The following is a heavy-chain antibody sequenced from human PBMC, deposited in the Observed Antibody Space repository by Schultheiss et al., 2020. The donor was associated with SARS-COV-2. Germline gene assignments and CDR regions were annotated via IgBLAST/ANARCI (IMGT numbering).Heavy chain of an antibody. CDR2: IYHSGST. CDR3: ARVGRIGSGGDRPGALDN. V-gene: IGHV4-59*08. CDR1: GGSISSYY. J-gene: IGHJ4*02. D-gene: IGHD2-21*01. Sequence: SQTLSLTCTVSGGSISSYYWSWIRQPPGKGLEWIGEIYHSGSTYHNPSLKSRVAISVDTSKNQFSLKVDSVTAADTAMYFCARVGRIGSGGDRPGALDNWGQGTLVTVSS.